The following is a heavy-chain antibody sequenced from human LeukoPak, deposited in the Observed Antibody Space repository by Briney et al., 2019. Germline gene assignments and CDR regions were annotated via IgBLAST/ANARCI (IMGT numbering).Heavy chain of an antibody. CDR2: ISYDGSNK. CDR3: ASLYGRYCSGGSCRYGMDV. CDR1: GFTFSSYG. J-gene: IGHJ6*02. Sequence: GGSLRLSCAASGFTFSSYGMHWVRQAPGKGLEWVAVISYDGSNKYYADSVKGRFTISRDNSKNTLYLQMNSLRAEDTAVYYCASLYGRYCSGGSCRYGMDVWGQGTTVTVSS. D-gene: IGHD2-15*01. V-gene: IGHV3-30*03.